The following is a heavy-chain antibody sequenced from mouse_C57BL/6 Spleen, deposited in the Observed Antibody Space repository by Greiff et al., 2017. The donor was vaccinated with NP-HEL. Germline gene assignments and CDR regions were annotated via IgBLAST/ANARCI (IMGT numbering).Heavy chain of an antibody. CDR1: GFNIKDYY. V-gene: IGHV14-1*01. Sequence: EVQLQQSGAELVRPGASVKLSCTASGFNIKDYYMHWVKQRPEQGLEWIGRIDPEDGDTEYAPKFQGKATMTADTSSNTAYLQLSSLTSEDTAVYYCTKGYYDYDDGTGYYYAMDYWGQGTSVTVSS. J-gene: IGHJ4*01. D-gene: IGHD2-4*01. CDR3: TKGYYDYDDGTGYYYAMDY. CDR2: IDPEDGDT.